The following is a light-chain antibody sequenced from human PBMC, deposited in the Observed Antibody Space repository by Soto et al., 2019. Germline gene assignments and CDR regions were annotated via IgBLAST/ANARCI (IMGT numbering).Light chain of an antibody. Sequence: DIQMTQSPSTLSGSVGDRVTITCRASQTIGSWLAWYQQKPGKAPKLLIYNASTLKSGVTSRFSGSRSGTEFPLTISSLRPDDFATYYCQHYNSYSEAFGQGTKVELQ. CDR3: QHYNSYSEA. CDR1: QTIGSW. J-gene: IGKJ1*01. V-gene: IGKV1-5*03. CDR2: NAS.